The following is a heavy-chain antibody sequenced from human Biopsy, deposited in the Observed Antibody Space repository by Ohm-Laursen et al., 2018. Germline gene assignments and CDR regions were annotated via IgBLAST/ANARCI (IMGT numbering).Heavy chain of an antibody. CDR2: IDRSGNT. Sequence: SETLSLTCAVSGHSVRSGYYWSWIRQPPGKGLEWLGQIDRSGNTNYNPSLKGRLTISANTSKNQFSLKLTSVTAADTAVYFCGNEIYGRDYWGQGALVTVSS. V-gene: IGHV4-38-2*01. D-gene: IGHD4-17*01. CDR3: GNEIYGRDY. J-gene: IGHJ4*02. CDR1: GHSVRSGYY.